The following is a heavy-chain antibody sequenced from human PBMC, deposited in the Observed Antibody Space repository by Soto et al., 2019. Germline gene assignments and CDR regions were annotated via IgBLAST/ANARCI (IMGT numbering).Heavy chain of an antibody. CDR3: ARVEPLLRFPGDAFDI. D-gene: IGHD3-3*01. CDR2: IYHSGST. CDR1: GGSISSSNW. Sequence: QVQLQESGPGLVKPSGTLSLTCAVPGGSISSSNWWSWVRQPPGKGLEWIGEIYHSGSTNYNPSLKSRVTIPVDKSKNQFSLKLSSVTAADTAVYYCARVEPLLRFPGDAFDIWGQGTMVTVSS. J-gene: IGHJ3*02. V-gene: IGHV4-4*02.